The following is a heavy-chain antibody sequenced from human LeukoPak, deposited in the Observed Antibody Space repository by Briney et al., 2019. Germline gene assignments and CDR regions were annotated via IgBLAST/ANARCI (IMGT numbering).Heavy chain of an antibody. CDR1: GGSISSYY. D-gene: IGHD3-10*01. CDR2: IYYSGST. J-gene: IGHJ6*02. Sequence: SETLSLTCTVSGGSISSYYWSWIRQPPGKGLEWIGYIYYSGSTNYNPSLKGRVTISVDTSKNQFSLKLSSVTAADTAVYYCARGGEEWFGELLFPRYYGMDVWGQGTTVTVSS. V-gene: IGHV4-59*01. CDR3: ARGGEEWFGELLFPRYYGMDV.